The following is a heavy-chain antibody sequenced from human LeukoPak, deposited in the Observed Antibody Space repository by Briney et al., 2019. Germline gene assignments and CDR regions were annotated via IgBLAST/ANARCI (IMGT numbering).Heavy chain of an antibody. CDR1: GFTFSNYE. D-gene: IGHD3-16*02. CDR2: ISSSSSTI. J-gene: IGHJ6*03. Sequence: GGSLRLSCAASGFTFSNYEMNWVRQAPGKGLEWVSYISSSSSTIYYADSVKGRFTISRDNAKNSLYLQMNSLRAEDTAVYYCARDLGGGVIDYMDVWGKGTTVTVSS. V-gene: IGHV3-48*01. CDR3: ARDLGGGVIDYMDV.